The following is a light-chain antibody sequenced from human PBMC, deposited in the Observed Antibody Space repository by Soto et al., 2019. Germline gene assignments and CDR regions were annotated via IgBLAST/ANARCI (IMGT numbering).Light chain of an antibody. V-gene: IGKV1D-12*01. J-gene: IGKJ4*02. CDR2: AAS. CDR3: QQADSFPLT. Sequence: DIQMTQSPSSVSASVGDRIIITCRASQYISTWLAWYQQKPGEAPKLLIFAASRLHGGVTSRFSESGSGTDFTLTINSLQPEDFATYYCQQADSFPLTFGGGTKVEVK. CDR1: QYISTW.